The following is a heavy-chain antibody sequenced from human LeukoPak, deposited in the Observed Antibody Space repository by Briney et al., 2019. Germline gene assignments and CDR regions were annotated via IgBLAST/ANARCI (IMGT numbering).Heavy chain of an antibody. CDR2: ISSSSSYI. Sequence: PGGSLRLSCAASGFTFSSYSMNWVRQAPGKGLEWVSSISSSSSYIYYADSVKGRFTISRDNAKNSLYLQMNSLRAEDTAVYYCARVMDGRYCSGGSCYSAHDYWGQGTLVTVSS. CDR3: ARVMDGRYCSGGSCYSAHDY. V-gene: IGHV3-21*01. CDR1: GFTFSSYS. D-gene: IGHD2-15*01. J-gene: IGHJ4*02.